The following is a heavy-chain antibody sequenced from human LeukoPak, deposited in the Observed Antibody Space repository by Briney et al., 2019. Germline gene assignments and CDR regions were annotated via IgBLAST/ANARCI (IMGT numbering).Heavy chain of an antibody. CDR1: GFTFSSYA. J-gene: IGHJ4*02. V-gene: IGHV3-23*01. D-gene: IGHD6-6*01. Sequence: GGSLRLSCADSGFTFSSYAMSWVRQAPGKGLEWVSGISGSGGTTYYADSVKGRFTTSRDNSKNTLYLQMNSLRAEDTAVYYCATNSSSRGGFDYWGQGTLVTVSS. CDR3: ATNSSSRGGFDY. CDR2: ISGSGGTT.